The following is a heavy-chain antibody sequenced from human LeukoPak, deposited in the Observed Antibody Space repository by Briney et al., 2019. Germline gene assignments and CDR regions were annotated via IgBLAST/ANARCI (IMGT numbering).Heavy chain of an antibody. CDR3: ARTKYSNHPFDY. CDR2: IYYSGST. V-gene: IGHV4-59*01. CDR1: GGSISSYY. J-gene: IGHJ4*02. D-gene: IGHD6-6*01. Sequence: KPSETLSLTCTVSGGSISSYYWSRIRQPPGKGLEWIGYIYYSGSTNYNPSLKSRVTISVDTSKNQFSLKLSSVTAADTAVYYCARTKYSNHPFDYWGQGTLVTVSS.